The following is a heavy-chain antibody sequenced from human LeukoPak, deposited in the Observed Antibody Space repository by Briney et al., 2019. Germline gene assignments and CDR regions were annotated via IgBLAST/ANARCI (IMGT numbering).Heavy chain of an antibody. V-gene: IGHV5-51*01. D-gene: IGHD3-10*01. CDR2: IYPDDSDT. CDR1: GYGFTTYW. J-gene: IGHJ5*02. Sequence: GESLKISCKTSGYGFTTYWIGWVRQMPGTGLEWVGAIYPDDSDTRYSPSFQGQVVISADRSIRTAYLQWNTLKTSDTAMYYSVRQRGASGTINHFDPWGQGTLVTVSS. CDR3: VRQRGASGTINHFDP.